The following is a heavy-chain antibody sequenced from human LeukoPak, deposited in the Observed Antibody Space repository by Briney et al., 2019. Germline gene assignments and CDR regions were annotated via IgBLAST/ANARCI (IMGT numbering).Heavy chain of an antibody. CDR2: IIPIFGTA. V-gene: IGHV1-69*13. D-gene: IGHD6-19*01. CDR3: ASSNLQWLVPYYFDY. CDR1: GGTFSSYA. Sequence: GASVKVSCKASGGTFSSYAISWVRQAPGQGLEWMGGIIPIFGTANYAQKFQGRVTITADESTSTAYMELSSLRSEDTAVYYCASSNLQWLVPYYFDYWGQGTLVTVSS. J-gene: IGHJ4*02.